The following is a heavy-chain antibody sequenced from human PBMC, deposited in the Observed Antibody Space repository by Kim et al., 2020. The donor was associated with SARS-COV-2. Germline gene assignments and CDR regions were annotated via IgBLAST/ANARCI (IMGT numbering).Heavy chain of an antibody. Sequence: ASVKVSCKASGYTFDTYALYWVRQAPGQRFEWIGWINGGNGNTRYSQNLQGRVTITRDTSATTAYMELSRLTSKDTAVYYCAREGSGSYNWLDPWGQGTLVTVSS. J-gene: IGHJ5*02. V-gene: IGHV1-3*01. CDR1: GYTFDTYA. CDR2: INGGNGNT. D-gene: IGHD3-10*01. CDR3: AREGSGSYNWLDP.